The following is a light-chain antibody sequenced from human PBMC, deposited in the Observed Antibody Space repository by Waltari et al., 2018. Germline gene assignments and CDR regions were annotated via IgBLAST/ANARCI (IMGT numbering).Light chain of an antibody. CDR3: QQRSNWIT. CDR1: QSVSSY. V-gene: IGKV3-11*01. CDR2: DAS. Sequence: EIVLTQSPATLSLSPGERATLSCRASQSVSSYLAWYQQKPGQAPRLLIYDASNRATGMHAMFSGSGSVTDFTLTISSLEPEDFAVYYCQQRSNWITCGQGTRLEIK. J-gene: IGKJ5*01.